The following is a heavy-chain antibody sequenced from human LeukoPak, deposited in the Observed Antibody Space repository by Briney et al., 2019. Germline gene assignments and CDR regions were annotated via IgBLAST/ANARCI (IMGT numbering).Heavy chain of an antibody. J-gene: IGHJ6*03. D-gene: IGHD2/OR15-2a*01. CDR3: ARDTADFQSYYYMDV. CDR1: GFRFSSYA. V-gene: IGHV3-23*01. Sequence: GGSLRLSCAASGFRFSSYAMSWVRQAPGKGLEWVSGIGGGGGSTYYADSVKGRFTISRDNSKNTLYLQMNSLRAEDTAVYYCARDTADFQSYYYMDVWGKGTTVTVSS. CDR2: IGGGGGST.